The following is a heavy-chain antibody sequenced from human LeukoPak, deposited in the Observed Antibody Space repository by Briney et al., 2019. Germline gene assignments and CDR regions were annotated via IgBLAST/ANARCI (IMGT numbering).Heavy chain of an antibody. Sequence: SQTLSLTCAVSGGSIRSGGYSWSWIRQPPGKGLEWIGYIYHSGSTYYNPSLKSRVTISVDRSKNQFSLKLSSVTAADTAVYYCARGTMVRGVIRWFDPWGQGTLVTVSS. V-gene: IGHV4-30-2*01. J-gene: IGHJ5*02. D-gene: IGHD3-10*01. CDR3: ARGTMVRGVIRWFDP. CDR1: GGSIRSGGYS. CDR2: IYHSGST.